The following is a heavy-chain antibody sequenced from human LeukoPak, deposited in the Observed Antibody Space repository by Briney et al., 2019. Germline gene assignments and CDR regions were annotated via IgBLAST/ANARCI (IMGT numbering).Heavy chain of an antibody. D-gene: IGHD6-13*01. CDR3: ARGGPAAGRFDY. Sequence: GGSLRLSCAASGFTFSSYSMNWVRQAPGKGLEWVSVIYSGGSTYYADSVKGRFTISRDNSKNTLYLQMNSLRAEDTAVYYCARGGPAAGRFDYWGQGTLVTVSS. CDR1: GFTFSSYS. J-gene: IGHJ4*02. CDR2: IYSGGST. V-gene: IGHV3-66*01.